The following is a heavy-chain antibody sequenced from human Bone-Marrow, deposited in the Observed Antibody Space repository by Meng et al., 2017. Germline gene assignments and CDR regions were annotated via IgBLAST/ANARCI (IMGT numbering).Heavy chain of an antibody. CDR1: GFSVSNEF. V-gene: IGHV3-66*01. CDR3: TGGEDH. CDR2: IYSGGGT. J-gene: IGHJ4*02. Sequence: EVQVVESGGGWVHPGGSLRLSCAASGFSVSNEFMSWVRQAQGKGLEWVSVIYSGGGTDYADSVKGRFTTSRDSSKNPMYLQMNNLRADDTAMYYCTGGEDHWGQGTLVTVSS.